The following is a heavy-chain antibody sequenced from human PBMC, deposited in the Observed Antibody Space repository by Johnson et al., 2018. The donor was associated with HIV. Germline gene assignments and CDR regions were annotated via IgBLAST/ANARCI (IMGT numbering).Heavy chain of an antibody. CDR2: ISYVGTNE. V-gene: IGHV3-30*04. CDR1: GFTFSNSA. D-gene: IGHD3-22*01. CDR3: ATFYYDNRDYYELASFLTDASDI. J-gene: IGHJ3*02. Sequence: QVQLVESGGGVVQPGRSLRLSCAASGFTFSNSAMHWVRQAPGKGLEWVAVISYVGTNEYSADSVQGRFTIARDNSKNTLYLQMNSLPAEDTAVYYCATFYYDNRDYYELASFLTDASDIWGQGTMVTVSS.